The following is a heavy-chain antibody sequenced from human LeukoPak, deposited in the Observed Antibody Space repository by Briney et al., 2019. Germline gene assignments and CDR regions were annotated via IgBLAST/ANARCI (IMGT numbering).Heavy chain of an antibody. Sequence: PWGTLTLSWTAAGGTSSDFDMSWIRQDQGKGLEWVSYISSSGSTIYYADSVKGRFTISRDNAKNSLYLQMNSLRAEDTAVYYCARGSGRRSYYYYYGMDVWGRGTTVTVSS. V-gene: IGHV3-11*01. J-gene: IGHJ6*02. CDR1: GGTSSDFD. CDR2: ISSSGSTI. CDR3: ARGSGRRSYYYYYGMDV. D-gene: IGHD4-17*01.